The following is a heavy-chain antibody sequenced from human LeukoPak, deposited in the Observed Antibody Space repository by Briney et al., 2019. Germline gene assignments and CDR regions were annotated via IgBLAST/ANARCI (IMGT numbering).Heavy chain of an antibody. Sequence: ASVKVSCKASGGTFSSYAISWVRQAPGQGLEWMGGIIPIFGTANYAQKFQGRVTITTDESTSTANMELSSLRSEDTAVYYCARFNSGYYRYYFDYWGQGTLVTVSS. D-gene: IGHD3-22*01. J-gene: IGHJ4*02. CDR2: IIPIFGTA. CDR3: ARFNSGYYRYYFDY. CDR1: GGTFSSYA. V-gene: IGHV1-69*05.